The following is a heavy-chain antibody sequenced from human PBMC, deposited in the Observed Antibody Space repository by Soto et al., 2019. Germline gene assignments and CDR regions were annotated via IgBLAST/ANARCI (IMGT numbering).Heavy chain of an antibody. CDR2: IKQDGSEK. J-gene: IGHJ4*02. CDR1: GFTFSSYW. D-gene: IGHD3-16*02. V-gene: IGHV3-7*05. CDR3: ARLYLYDYVWRSYPL. Sequence: EVQLVESGGGLVQPGGSLRLSCAASGFTFSSYWMSWVRQAPGKGLEWVANIKQDGSEKYYVDSVKGRFTISRDNAKNSLYLQMNSLRAEDTAVYYCARLYLYDYVWRSYPLWGQGTLVTVSS.